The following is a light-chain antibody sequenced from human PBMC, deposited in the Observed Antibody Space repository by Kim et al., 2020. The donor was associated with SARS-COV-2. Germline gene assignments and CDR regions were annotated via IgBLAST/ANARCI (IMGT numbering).Light chain of an antibody. CDR3: QQYTSISGVT. J-gene: IGKJ5*01. CDR1: QSIKRR. Sequence: VVDRGTITCRASQSIKRRWSWYQQKTGKDPTRILYDASKIQKGAPSRFSSSGSWAKFTLTISSLQPADFATYYCQQYTSISGVTFGQGTRLEIK. CDR2: DAS. V-gene: IGKV1-5*03.